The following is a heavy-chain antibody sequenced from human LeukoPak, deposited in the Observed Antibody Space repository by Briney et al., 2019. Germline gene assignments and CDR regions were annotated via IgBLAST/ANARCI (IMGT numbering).Heavy chain of an antibody. CDR3: AGRLTTPGAFDI. J-gene: IGHJ3*02. V-gene: IGHV4-30-4*01. CDR2: IYYSGST. Sequence: SQTLSLTCTVSGGSISSGDYYWSWIRQPPGKGLEWIGYIYYSGSTYYNPSLKSRVTISVDTSKNQFSLKLSSVTAADTAVYYCAGRLTTPGAFDIWGQGTMVTVSS. CDR1: GGSISSGDYY. D-gene: IGHD3-10*01.